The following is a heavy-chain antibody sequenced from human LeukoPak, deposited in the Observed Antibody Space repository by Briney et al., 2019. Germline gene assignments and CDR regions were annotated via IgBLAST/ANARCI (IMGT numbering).Heavy chain of an antibody. V-gene: IGHV1-69*04. CDR2: IIPILGIA. CDR1: GGTFSSYA. J-gene: IGHJ4*02. D-gene: IGHD5-24*01. CDR3: ARDGHRITDY. Sequence: GASVKVSCKASGGTFSSYAISWVRQAPGQGLEWMGRIIPILGIANYAQKFQGRVTITADTSTSTAYMELRSLRSDDTAVYYCARDGHRITDYWGQGTLVTVSS.